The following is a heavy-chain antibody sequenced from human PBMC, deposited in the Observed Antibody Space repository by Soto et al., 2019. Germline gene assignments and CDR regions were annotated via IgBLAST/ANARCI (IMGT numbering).Heavy chain of an antibody. CDR2: ISGSGGST. D-gene: IGHD3-16*02. J-gene: IGHJ6*03. CDR3: AKAAVITFGGVIVIPHCYYMDV. Sequence: GGSLRLSCAASGFTFSSYAMSWVRQAPGKGLEWVSAISGSGGSTYYADSVKGRFTISRDNSKNTLYLQMNSLRAEDTAVYYCAKAAVITFGGVIVIPHCYYMDVWGKGATVTVSS. CDR1: GFTFSSYA. V-gene: IGHV3-23*01.